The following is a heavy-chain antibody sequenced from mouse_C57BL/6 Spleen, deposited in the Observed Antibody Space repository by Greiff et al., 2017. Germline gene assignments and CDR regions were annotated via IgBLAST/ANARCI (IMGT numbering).Heavy chain of an antibody. CDR1: GFTFSSYG. CDR3: ARQGSSCFDY. CDR2: ISSGGSYT. Sequence: DVKLVESGGDLVKPGGSLKLSCAASGFTFSSYGMSWVRQTPDKRLEWVATISSGGSYTYYPDSVKGRFTISRDNAKNTLYLQMSSLKSEDTAMYYCARQGSSCFDYWGQGTTLTVSS. D-gene: IGHD1-1*01. J-gene: IGHJ2*01. V-gene: IGHV5-6*02.